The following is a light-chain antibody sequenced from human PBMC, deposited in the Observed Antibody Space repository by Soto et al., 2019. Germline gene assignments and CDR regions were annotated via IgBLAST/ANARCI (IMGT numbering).Light chain of an antibody. Sequence: CVLTQAPSGSGAQGRGGSISCTGSSSNIGADYDVHWYQQLPGTAPKLLIYGNNNRPSGVPNRFSGSKSGNTASLTISGLLAEDEADYYCCSYVGRNPYVFGTGTKV. CDR3: CSYVGRNPYV. J-gene: IGLJ1*01. CDR2: GNN. V-gene: IGLV1-40*01. CDR1: SSNIGADYD.